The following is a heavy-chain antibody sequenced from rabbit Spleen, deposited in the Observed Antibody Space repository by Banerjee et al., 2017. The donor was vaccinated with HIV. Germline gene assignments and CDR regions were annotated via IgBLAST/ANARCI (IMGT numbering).Heavy chain of an antibody. CDR2: IYGGSSGST. V-gene: IGHV1S40*01. CDR3: AREYSAYGDAIDL. D-gene: IGHD6-1*01. J-gene: IGHJ4*01. CDR1: GFSFSSGYD. Sequence: QSLEESGGDLVKPGASLTLTCTASGFSFSSGYDMCWVRQAPGKGLEWIACIYGGSSGSTWYASWVNGRFTISKTSSTTVTLQMTSLTAADTATYFCAREYSAYGDAIDLWGPGTLVTVS.